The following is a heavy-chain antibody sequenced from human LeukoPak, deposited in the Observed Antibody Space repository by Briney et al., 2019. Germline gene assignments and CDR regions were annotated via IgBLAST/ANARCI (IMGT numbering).Heavy chain of an antibody. CDR3: ERGGAATVDY. Sequence: ASVTVSCKGSGYTFTSYGINWVRRPPGQGLELRASISVYTGNTNYAQKVQGTVTMTTDTSTSTAYMELRRLRSDDTAVYYCERGGAATVDYWGQGTLVTVSS. J-gene: IGHJ4*02. V-gene: IGHV1-18*01. D-gene: IGHD2-15*01. CDR1: GYTFTSYG. CDR2: ISVYTGNT.